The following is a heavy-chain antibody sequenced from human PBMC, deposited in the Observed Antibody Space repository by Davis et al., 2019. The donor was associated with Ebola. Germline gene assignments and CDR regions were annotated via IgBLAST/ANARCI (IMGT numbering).Heavy chain of an antibody. CDR2: IKQDGSEK. CDR3: ARDRGSGWYGYAFDI. J-gene: IGHJ3*02. Sequence: GESLKISCAASGFTFSSYWMNWVRQAPGKGLEWVANIKQDGSEKYYVDSVKGRFTISRDNAKNTLYLQMNSLRAEDTAVYYCARDRGSGWYGYAFDIWGQGTMVTVSS. D-gene: IGHD6-19*01. CDR1: GFTFSSYW. V-gene: IGHV3-7*01.